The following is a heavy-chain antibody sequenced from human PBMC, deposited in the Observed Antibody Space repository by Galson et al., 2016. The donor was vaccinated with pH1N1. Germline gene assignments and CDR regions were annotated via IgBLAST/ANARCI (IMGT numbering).Heavy chain of an antibody. J-gene: IGHJ4*02. CDR1: GYSFKSYW. CDR3: ARRGINGTDF. D-gene: IGHD1-1*01. CDR2: IYPGDSDT. Sequence: QSGAEVKKSGESLKISCKGSGYSFKSYWIAWVRQMPGKGLEWMGIIYPGDSDTRYSPSFLGQVIMSADKSISTAFPQWSSLNASDTAMYYCARRGINGTDFWGRGTPVTVSS. V-gene: IGHV5-51*01.